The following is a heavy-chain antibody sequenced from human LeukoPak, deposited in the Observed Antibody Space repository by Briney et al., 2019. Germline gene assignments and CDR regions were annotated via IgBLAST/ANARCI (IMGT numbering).Heavy chain of an antibody. D-gene: IGHD1-26*01. V-gene: IGHV4-34*01. Sequence: SETLSLTCSIYGGPLNGYYWSWIRQPPGKGLEWIGEINHSGTTNYNPSLESRVTISVDTPKNQFSLKLSSMTAADTAVYYCARGGSYPTRNDYWGQGTLVTVSS. J-gene: IGHJ4*02. CDR2: INHSGTT. CDR1: GGPLNGYY. CDR3: ARGGSYPTRNDY.